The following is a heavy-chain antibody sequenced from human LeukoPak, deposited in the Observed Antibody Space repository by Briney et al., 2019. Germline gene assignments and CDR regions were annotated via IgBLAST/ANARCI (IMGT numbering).Heavy chain of an antibody. J-gene: IGHJ6*04. V-gene: IGHV1-69*06. CDR2: IIPIFGTA. CDR1: GGTFSSYA. D-gene: IGHD2-2*01. CDR3: ARGRIVVPRVVNYYYYYGMDV. Sequence: SVKVSCKASGGTFSSYAISWVRQAPGQGLEWMGGIIPIFGTANYAQKFQGRVTITADKSTSTAYMELSSLRSEDTAVYNCARGRIVVPRVVNYYYYYGMDVWGKGTTVTVSS.